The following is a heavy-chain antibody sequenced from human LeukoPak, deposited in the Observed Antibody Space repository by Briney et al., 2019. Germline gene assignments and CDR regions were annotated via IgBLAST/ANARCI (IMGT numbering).Heavy chain of an antibody. D-gene: IGHD2-21*01. Sequence: GGSLRLTCVSSAFTFSSQWMHWVRQVPGRRPMWVSGINSEGKSTAYADSVKGRFTISRDNARNTMYLQMNSLRAEDTAVYYCASTPPERCSGHDCYPYFDYWGQGTLVTVSS. V-gene: IGHV3-74*03. CDR2: INSEGKST. CDR1: AFTFSSQW. J-gene: IGHJ4*02. CDR3: ASTPPERCSGHDCYPYFDY.